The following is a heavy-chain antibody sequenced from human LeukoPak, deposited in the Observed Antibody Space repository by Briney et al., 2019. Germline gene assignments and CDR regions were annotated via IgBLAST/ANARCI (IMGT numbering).Heavy chain of an antibody. D-gene: IGHD3-3*01. CDR3: ARDQPDDYDFWSGRNWFDP. CDR1: GGTFSSYA. CDR2: IIPIFGTA. V-gene: IGHV1-69*05. Sequence: SVKVSYKASGGTFSSYAISWVRQAPGQGLEWMGRIIPIFGTANYAQKFQGRVTITTDESTSTAYMELSSLRSEDTAVYYCARDQPDDYDFWSGRNWFDPWGQGTLVTVSS. J-gene: IGHJ5*02.